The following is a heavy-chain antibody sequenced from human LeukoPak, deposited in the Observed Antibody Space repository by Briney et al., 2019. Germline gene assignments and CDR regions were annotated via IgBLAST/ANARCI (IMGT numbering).Heavy chain of an antibody. D-gene: IGHD6-13*01. CDR3: ARDFGAAAAGWFDP. CDR2: IYYSGST. V-gene: IGHV4-39*07. J-gene: IGHJ5*02. Sequence: PSETLSLTCTVSGGSISSSSYYWGWIRQPPGKGLEWIGSIYYSGSTYYNPSLKSRVTISVDTSKNQFSLKLSSVTAADTAVYYCARDFGAAAAGWFDPWGQGTLVTVSS. CDR1: GGSISSSSYY.